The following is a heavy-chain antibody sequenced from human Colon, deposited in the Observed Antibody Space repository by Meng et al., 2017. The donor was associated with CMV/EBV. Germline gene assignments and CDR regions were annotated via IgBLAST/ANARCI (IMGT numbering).Heavy chain of an antibody. CDR3: ARASNSSFDP. D-gene: IGHD4-11*01. V-gene: IGHV3-23*01. Sequence: GGSLRLSCAASGFTFRTYAMNWVRQAPGKGLQWVASISGNGGSIYYEDSVKGRFTISRDNSQKTVTVQMNSLRGDDTAVYYCARASNSSFDPWGQGTLVTVSS. CDR2: ISGNGGSI. CDR1: GFTFRTYA. J-gene: IGHJ5*02.